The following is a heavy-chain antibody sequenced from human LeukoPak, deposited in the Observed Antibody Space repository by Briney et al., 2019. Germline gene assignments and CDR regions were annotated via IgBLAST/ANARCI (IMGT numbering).Heavy chain of an antibody. CDR3: ARFSSSGWSSRRFDY. CDR1: GFTFSSYA. V-gene: IGHV3-23*01. CDR2: ISGSGGST. J-gene: IGHJ4*02. Sequence: PGGSLRLSCAASGFTFSSYAMSWVRQAPGKGPEWVSAISGSGGSTYYADSVKGRFTISRDNSKNTLYLQMNSLRAEDTAVYYCARFSSSGWSSRRFDYWGQGTLVTVSS. D-gene: IGHD6-19*01.